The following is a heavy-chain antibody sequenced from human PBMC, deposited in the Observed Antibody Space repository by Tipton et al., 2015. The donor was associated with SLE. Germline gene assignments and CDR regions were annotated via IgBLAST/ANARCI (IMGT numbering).Heavy chain of an antibody. CDR2: IYPGDSDT. CDR1: GYTFSNHW. CDR3: ASHFYGSGSYPFDY. J-gene: IGHJ4*02. V-gene: IGHV5-51*01. Sequence: VQLVQSGAEVKKPGESLKISCKGSGYTFSNHWVGWVRQVPGKGLQWMGIIYPGDSDTTYSPSFEGQVTISADKSISTAYLQWSSLEASDTAMYYCASHFYGSGSYPFDYWGQGTLVTVSS. D-gene: IGHD3-10*01.